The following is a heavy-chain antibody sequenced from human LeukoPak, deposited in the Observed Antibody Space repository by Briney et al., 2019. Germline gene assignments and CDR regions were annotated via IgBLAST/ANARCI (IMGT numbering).Heavy chain of an antibody. D-gene: IGHD3-10*01. V-gene: IGHV1-2*02. CDR3: ARDIMVRGVHPKNWFDP. CDR2: INPNSGGT. Sequence: GASVKVSCKASGYTFTSYGISWVRQAPGQGLEWMGWINPNSGGTNYAQKFQGRVTMTRDTSISTAYMELSRLRSDDTAVYYCARDIMVRGVHPKNWFDPWGQGTLVTVSS. CDR1: GYTFTSYG. J-gene: IGHJ5*02.